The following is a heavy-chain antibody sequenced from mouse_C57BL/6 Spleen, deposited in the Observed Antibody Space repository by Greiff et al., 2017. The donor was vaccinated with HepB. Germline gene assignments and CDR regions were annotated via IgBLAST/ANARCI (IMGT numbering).Heavy chain of an antibody. Sequence: QVQLQQSGAELMKPGASVKLSCKATGYTFTGYWIEWVKQRPGHGLEWIGEILPGSGSTNYNEKFKGKATFTADTSSNTAYMQLSSLTTEDSAIYYCAREGRGYDGPLYYAMDYWGQGTSVTVSS. CDR1: GYTFTGYW. J-gene: IGHJ4*01. D-gene: IGHD2-2*01. V-gene: IGHV1-9*01. CDR3: AREGRGYDGPLYYAMDY. CDR2: ILPGSGST.